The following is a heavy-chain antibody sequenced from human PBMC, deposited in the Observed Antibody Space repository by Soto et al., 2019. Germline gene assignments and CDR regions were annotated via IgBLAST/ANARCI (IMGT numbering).Heavy chain of an antibody. CDR2: IKQDGSEK. Sequence: GGSLRLSCAASGFTFSSYWMSWVRQAPGKGLEWVANIKQDGSEKYYVDSVKGRFTISRDNAKNSLYLQMNSLRAEDTAVYYCARDHSYYDILTDDYWGQGTLVTVSS. V-gene: IGHV3-7*01. CDR3: ARDHSYYDILTDDY. D-gene: IGHD3-9*01. CDR1: GFTFSSYW. J-gene: IGHJ4*02.